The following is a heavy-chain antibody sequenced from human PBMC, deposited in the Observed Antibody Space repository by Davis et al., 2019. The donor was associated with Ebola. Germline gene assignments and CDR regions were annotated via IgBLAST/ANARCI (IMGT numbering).Heavy chain of an antibody. J-gene: IGHJ2*01. CDR3: ARAKGLATRNWYFDL. Sequence: ASVKVSCKASGYIFSNYDINWVRQAPGQGLEWMGWINPNSGGTNYAQKFQGWVTMTKDTSISTAYMELSSLRSEDTAVYYCARAKGLATRNWYFDLWGRGTLVTVSS. CDR2: INPNSGGT. D-gene: IGHD5-12*01. CDR1: GYIFSNYD. V-gene: IGHV1-2*04.